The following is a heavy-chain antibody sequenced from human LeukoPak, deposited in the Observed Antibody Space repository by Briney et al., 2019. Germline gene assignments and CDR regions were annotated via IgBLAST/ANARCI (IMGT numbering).Heavy chain of an antibody. J-gene: IGHJ6*02. CDR1: GYTFNSYG. V-gene: IGHV1-18*01. CDR3: ARDPRVWDDSSGYWYWALYYYYGMDV. D-gene: IGHD3-22*01. CDR2: ISAYNGNT. Sequence: ASVKVSCKASGYTFNSYGISWVRQAPGQGLEWMVWISAYNGNTNYAQKLQGRVTMTTDTSTSTADMELRSLRSDDTAVYYCARDPRVWDDSSGYWYWALYYYYGMDVWGQGTTVTVSS.